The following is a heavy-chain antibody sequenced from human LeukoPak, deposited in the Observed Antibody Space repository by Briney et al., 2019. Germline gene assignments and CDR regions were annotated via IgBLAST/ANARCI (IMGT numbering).Heavy chain of an antibody. CDR1: GYTFTSNA. Sequence: ASVKVSCKASGYTFTSNAMNWVRQAPGQGLEWMGWINTNTGNPTYAQGFTGRFVFSLDTFVSTAYLQISSLKAEDTAVYYCARGPRYYGSGSYYFDYWGQGTLVTVSS. V-gene: IGHV7-4-1*02. CDR2: INTNTGNP. J-gene: IGHJ4*02. CDR3: ARGPRYYGSGSYYFDY. D-gene: IGHD3-10*01.